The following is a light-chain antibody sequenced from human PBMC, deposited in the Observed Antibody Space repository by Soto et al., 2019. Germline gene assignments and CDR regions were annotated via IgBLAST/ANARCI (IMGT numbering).Light chain of an antibody. CDR3: SSYAGSTTYVV. CDR2: EVS. Sequence: QSALTQPASVSGSPGQSITISCTGTSSDVGSYDLVSWYQHHPSKAPKVMIYEVSKRPSGLSNRFSASKSGNTASLTISGLQAEDEADYYCSSYAGSTTYVVFGGGTKLTVL. J-gene: IGLJ2*01. V-gene: IGLV2-23*02. CDR1: SSDVGSYDL.